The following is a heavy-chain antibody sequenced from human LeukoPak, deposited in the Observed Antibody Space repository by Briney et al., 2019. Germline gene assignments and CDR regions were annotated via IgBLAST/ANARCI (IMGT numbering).Heavy chain of an antibody. CDR2: ISNTGGDT. V-gene: IGHV3-23*01. CDR1: GFTFSSYW. D-gene: IGHD4-17*01. CDR3: AKVLSVTTSYWYGMDV. J-gene: IGHJ6*02. Sequence: QSGGSLRLSCAASGFTFSSYWMSWVRQAPGMRLEGVSSISNTGGDTYYADSVRGRFTISRDNSENTLYLQMNSLRAEDTALYYCAKVLSVTTSYWYGMDVWGQGTTVTVSS.